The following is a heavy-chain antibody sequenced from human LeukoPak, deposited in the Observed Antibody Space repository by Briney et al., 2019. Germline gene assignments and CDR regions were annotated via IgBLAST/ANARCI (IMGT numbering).Heavy chain of an antibody. Sequence: AGGSLRLSCAASGFTFSSYAMSWVRQAPGKGLEWVSGISGSGGSTYYADSVKGRFTISRDNSKNTLHLQMNTLRAEDTAVYYCANGRTNYDFWSGHQFDYWGQGTLVTVSS. V-gene: IGHV3-23*01. CDR3: ANGRTNYDFWSGHQFDY. CDR1: GFTFSSYA. CDR2: ISGSGGST. D-gene: IGHD3-3*01. J-gene: IGHJ4*02.